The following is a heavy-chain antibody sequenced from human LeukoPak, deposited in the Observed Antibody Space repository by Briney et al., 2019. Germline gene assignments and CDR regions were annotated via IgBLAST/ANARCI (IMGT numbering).Heavy chain of an antibody. CDR3: ARESGSYTLSDY. CDR1: GFTVSSNY. V-gene: IGHV3-66*02. D-gene: IGHD1-26*01. CDR2: IYSGGST. Sequence: QAGGSLRLSCAASGFTVSSNYMSWVRQAPGKGLEWVSVIYSGGSTYYADSVKGRFTISRDNSKNTLYLQMNSLRAEDTAVYYCARESGSYTLSDYWGQGTLVTVSS. J-gene: IGHJ4*02.